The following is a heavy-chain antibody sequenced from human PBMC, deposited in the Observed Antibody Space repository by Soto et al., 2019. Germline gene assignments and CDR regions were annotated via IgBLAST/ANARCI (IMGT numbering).Heavy chain of an antibody. J-gene: IGHJ4*02. Sequence: GGSLRLSCAASGFTFSNAWMSWVRQAPGKGLEWVGRIKSKTDGGTTDYAAPVKGRFTISRDDSKNTLYLQMNSLKTEDTATYYCTTGSVVVPAAIPRLRYWGQGTLVNVSS. CDR1: GFTFSNAW. D-gene: IGHD2-2*02. V-gene: IGHV3-15*01. CDR2: IKSKTDGGTT. CDR3: TTGSVVVPAAIPRLRY.